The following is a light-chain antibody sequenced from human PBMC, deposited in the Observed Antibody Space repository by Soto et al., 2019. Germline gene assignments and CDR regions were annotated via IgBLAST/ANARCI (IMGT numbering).Light chain of an antibody. V-gene: IGLV2-14*01. CDR1: SSDVGGHKY. CDR2: EVS. J-gene: IGLJ1*01. CDR3: SSYTSSSTYV. Sequence: QSALTQPASVSGSPGQSITISCTGTSSDVGGHKYVSWYQHHPGKAPKLIIYEVSDRPSGVSNRFSGSKSDNTASLAISGLQADDEAYYYCSSYTSSSTYVFGTGTKLTVL.